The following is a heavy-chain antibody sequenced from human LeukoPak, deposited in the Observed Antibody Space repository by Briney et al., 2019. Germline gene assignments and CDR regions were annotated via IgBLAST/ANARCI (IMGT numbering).Heavy chain of an antibody. J-gene: IGHJ4*02. CDR2: INPSGGST. CDR3: ARDPPDY. V-gene: IGHV1-46*01. Sequence: ASVKVSCKASGYIFTSYFMHWVRQAPGQGLEWMGLINPSGGSTRYAQKFQGRVTMTRDMSTSTVYMELSSLRSEDTAVYYCARDPPDYWGQGTLVTVSS. CDR1: GYIFTSYF.